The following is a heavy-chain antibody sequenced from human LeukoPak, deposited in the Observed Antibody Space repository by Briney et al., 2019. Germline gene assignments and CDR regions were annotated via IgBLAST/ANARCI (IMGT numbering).Heavy chain of an antibody. Sequence: GGSLRLSCAASGFTFSSYWMHWVRQAPGKGLVWVSRINSDGSSTSYADSVKGRFTISRDNAKNTLYLQMISLRAEDTAVYYCARRGRGSGSYYLLWGQGTLVTVSS. D-gene: IGHD3-10*01. V-gene: IGHV3-74*01. J-gene: IGHJ4*02. CDR1: GFTFSSYW. CDR3: ARRGRGSGSYYLL. CDR2: INSDGSST.